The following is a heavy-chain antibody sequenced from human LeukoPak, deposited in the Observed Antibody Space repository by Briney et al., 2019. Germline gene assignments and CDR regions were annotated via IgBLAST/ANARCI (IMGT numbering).Heavy chain of an antibody. CDR2: IYYTGST. CDR3: ARVTGYMIEDYFDY. D-gene: IGHD3-22*01. J-gene: IGHJ4*02. V-gene: IGHV4-39*07. CDR1: GGSISSSSYY. Sequence: SETLSLTCTVSGGSISSSSYYWGWIRQPPGKGLEWIASIYYTGSTYYNPSLKSRVTISVDTSKNQFSLKLRSVTAADTAVYYCARVTGYMIEDYFDYWGQGTLVTVSS.